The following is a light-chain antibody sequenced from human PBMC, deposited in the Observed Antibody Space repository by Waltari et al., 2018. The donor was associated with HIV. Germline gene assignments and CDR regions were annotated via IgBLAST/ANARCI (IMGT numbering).Light chain of an antibody. CDR1: SSDGGGYNY. CDR2: DVS. CDR3: SSYRSSSTWV. V-gene: IGLV2-14*03. J-gene: IGLJ3*02. Sequence: QSALTQPASVSGSPGQSITISCTGTSSDGGGYNYVSWNQQHPGKAPKLMIYDVSNRPSGVSNRFSGSKSGNTASLTISGLQAEDEADYYCSSYRSSSTWVFGGGTKLTVL.